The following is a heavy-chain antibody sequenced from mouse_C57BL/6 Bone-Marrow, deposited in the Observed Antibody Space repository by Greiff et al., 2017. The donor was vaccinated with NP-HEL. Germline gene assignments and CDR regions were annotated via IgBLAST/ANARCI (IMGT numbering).Heavy chain of an antibody. CDR1: GYTFTSYW. V-gene: IGHV1-64*01. J-gene: IGHJ1*03. D-gene: IGHD1-1*01. CDR2: IHPNSGST. Sequence: QVQLQQPGAELVKPGASVKLSCKASGYTFTSYWMHWVKQRPGQGLEWIGMIHPNSGSTNYNEKFKSKATLTVDKSSSTAYMQLSSLTSEDSAVYDCANLLSFWYFDVWGTGTTVTVSS. CDR3: ANLLSFWYFDV.